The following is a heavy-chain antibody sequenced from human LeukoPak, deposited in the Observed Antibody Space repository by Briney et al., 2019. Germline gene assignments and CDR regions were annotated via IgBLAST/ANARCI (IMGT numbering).Heavy chain of an antibody. Sequence: GGSLRLSCAASGFTVSSNYMSWVRQAPGKGLEWVSVIYSGGSTYYADSVKGRFTISRDNSKNTLYLQMNSLRAEDTAVYYCASPYCSGGSCYGSGAFDIWGQGTMVTVSS. V-gene: IGHV3-66*01. CDR3: ASPYCSGGSCYGSGAFDI. J-gene: IGHJ3*02. CDR2: IYSGGST. CDR1: GFTVSSNY. D-gene: IGHD2-15*01.